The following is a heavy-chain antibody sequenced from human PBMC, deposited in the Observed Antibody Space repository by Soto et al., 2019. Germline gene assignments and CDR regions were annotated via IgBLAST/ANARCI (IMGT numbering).Heavy chain of an antibody. D-gene: IGHD3-22*01. V-gene: IGHV3-23*01. J-gene: IGHJ3*02. Sequence: GVLRLSCAASGFTFSSYAMSWVRQAPGKGLEWVSAISGSGGSTYYADSVKGRFTISRDNSKNTLYLQMNSLRAEDTAVYYCAKDPWSNSYDSSGYSGIDAFDIWGQGTMVTVSS. CDR3: AKDPWSNSYDSSGYSGIDAFDI. CDR1: GFTFSSYA. CDR2: ISGSGGST.